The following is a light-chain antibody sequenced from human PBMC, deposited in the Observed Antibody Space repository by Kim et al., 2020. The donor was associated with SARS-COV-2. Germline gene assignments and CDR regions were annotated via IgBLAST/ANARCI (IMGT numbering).Light chain of an antibody. CDR1: SIGSKK. CDR2: RER. V-gene: IGLV3-9*01. J-gene: IGLJ1*01. Sequence: VAVDQKAQIPWGGNSIGSKKCPRYRRKPGQAPVLVIFRERDRTSGIPERFSGSNSGNTATLTISRAQAGDEADYYCQVWDSSTYVFGTGTKVTVL. CDR3: QVWDSSTYV.